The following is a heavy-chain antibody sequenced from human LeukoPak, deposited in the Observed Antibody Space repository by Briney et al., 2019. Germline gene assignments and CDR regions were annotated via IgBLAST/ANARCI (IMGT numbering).Heavy chain of an antibody. CDR2: INSDGSST. V-gene: IGHV3-74*01. CDR1: GFTFSIYW. CDR3: ASLDY. Sequence: PGRSLRLSCAASGFTFSIYWVHWVRQAPGKGLVWVSSINSDGSSTSYADSVKGRFTISRDNAKNTLYLQMNTLRAEDTAVYYCASLDYRGQGTPVTVSS. J-gene: IGHJ4*02.